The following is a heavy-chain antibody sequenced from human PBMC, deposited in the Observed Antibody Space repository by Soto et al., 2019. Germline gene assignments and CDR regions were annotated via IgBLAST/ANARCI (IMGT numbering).Heavy chain of an antibody. Sequence: QVQLQQWGAGLLKPSETLSLTCAVYGGSFSGYYWSWIRQPPGKGLEYIGEINHSGSTNYNPSLKSRVTISGDTSKNQFSLKLSSVTAADTAVYYCARSYGGNSGTFDFWGQGTLVTVSS. J-gene: IGHJ4*02. CDR3: ARSYGGNSGTFDF. V-gene: IGHV4-34*01. D-gene: IGHD4-17*01. CDR1: GGSFSGYY. CDR2: INHSGST.